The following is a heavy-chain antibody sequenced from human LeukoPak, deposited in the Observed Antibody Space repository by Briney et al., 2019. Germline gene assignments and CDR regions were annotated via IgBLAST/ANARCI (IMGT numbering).Heavy chain of an antibody. CDR1: GVSLSNYA. J-gene: IGHJ4*02. V-gene: IGHV3-30*04. Sequence: GGSLRLSCTASGVSLSNYAMHWVRRPPGRGLEWVGVISFDGTNKYYGDSVEGRFSVSRDNSKNTLYLQMNSLRPDDTAMYYCATDYGDYEPIDWGQGTLVTVSS. CDR2: ISFDGTNK. D-gene: IGHD4-17*01. CDR3: ATDYGDYEPID.